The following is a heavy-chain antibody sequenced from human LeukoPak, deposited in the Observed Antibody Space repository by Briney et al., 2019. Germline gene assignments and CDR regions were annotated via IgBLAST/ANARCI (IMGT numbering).Heavy chain of an antibody. J-gene: IGHJ3*02. V-gene: IGHV5-51*01. CDR3: ATGYSGGRGAFDI. D-gene: IGHD6-19*01. CDR2: IYPGDSDI. CDR1: GYRFTSYW. Sequence: GESLKISCKGSGYRFTSYWIGWVRQMPGKGLECMGLIYPGDSDIRYSPSFQGQVTISADKSVSTPFLQWSSLKASDTAMYYCATGYSGGRGAFDIWGQGTMVTVSS.